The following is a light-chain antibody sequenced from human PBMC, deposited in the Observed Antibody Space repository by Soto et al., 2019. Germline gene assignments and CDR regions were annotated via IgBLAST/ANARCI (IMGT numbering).Light chain of an antibody. Sequence: DIQMTQSPSSLFASVGDRVTMTCQSTQEINIYLNWYQQKPGKAPNLLIYDASNLEIGVPSRFSGSGSGTHFTFTISSLQTEDIGTYYCQQYDILPITFGRGTRLEIK. CDR1: QEINIY. CDR2: DAS. J-gene: IGKJ5*01. CDR3: QQYDILPIT. V-gene: IGKV1-33*01.